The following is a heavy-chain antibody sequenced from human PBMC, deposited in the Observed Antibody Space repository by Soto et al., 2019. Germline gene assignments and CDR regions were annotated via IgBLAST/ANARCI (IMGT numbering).Heavy chain of an antibody. CDR1: GFTFSDYY. CDR3: ARGVYGSGRSVFDY. D-gene: IGHD3-10*01. J-gene: IGHJ4*02. CDR2: IGTSRTYT. Sequence: GGSLRLSCAASGFTFSDYYMSWIRQAPGKGLEWISYIGTSRTYTSYADSVKGRFTISRDNAKNSLYLQMNSLRAEDTAVYYCARGVYGSGRSVFDYWGQGALVTVSS. V-gene: IGHV3-11*03.